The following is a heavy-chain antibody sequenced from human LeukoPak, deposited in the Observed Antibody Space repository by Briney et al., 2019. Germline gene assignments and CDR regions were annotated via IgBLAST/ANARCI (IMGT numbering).Heavy chain of an antibody. CDR3: ARAVMGATPTGDFDY. V-gene: IGHV1-2*06. CDR1: EYTFTGYY. D-gene: IGHD1-26*01. J-gene: IGHJ4*02. Sequence: ASVKVSCKASEYTFTGYYMHWVRQAPGQGLEWMGRINPNSGGTNYAQKFQGRVTMTRDTSISTAYMELSRLRSDDTAVYYCARAVMGATPTGDFDYWGQGTLVTVSS. CDR2: INPNSGGT.